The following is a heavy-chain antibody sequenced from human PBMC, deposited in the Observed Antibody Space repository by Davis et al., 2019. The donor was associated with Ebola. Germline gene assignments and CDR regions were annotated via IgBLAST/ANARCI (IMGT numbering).Heavy chain of an antibody. D-gene: IGHD6-19*01. CDR1: GITVRRYA. CDR3: AQGTFVKTYRRGRTVGAEFFQN. Sequence: PGGSLRLSCEGSGITVRRYAMNWVRQAPGKGLEWVSTTTSAEDTFYSDPVKGRFTVSRDNFKNTLYLQMDSLRDKDTAVYYCAQGTFVKTYRRGRTVGAEFFQNWGQGTLVIVSS. CDR2: TTSAEDT. J-gene: IGHJ1*01. V-gene: IGHV3-23*01.